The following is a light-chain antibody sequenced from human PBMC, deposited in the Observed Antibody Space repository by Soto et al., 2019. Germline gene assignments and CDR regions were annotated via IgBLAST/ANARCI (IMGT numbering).Light chain of an antibody. CDR3: AAWDDSLNGL. CDR2: RND. J-gene: IGLJ2*01. V-gene: IGLV1-47*01. CDR1: SSNIGGNY. Sequence: QSVLTQPPSASGTPGQRVTISCSGSSSNIGGNYVYWYQQIPGTAPKLLIYRNDHRPSGVPDRFSGSKSGTSASLAISGLRSEDEAEYYCAAWDDSLNGLFGGGTKLTVL.